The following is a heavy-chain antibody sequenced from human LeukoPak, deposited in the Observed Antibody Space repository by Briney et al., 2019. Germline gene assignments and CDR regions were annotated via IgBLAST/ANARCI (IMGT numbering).Heavy chain of an antibody. V-gene: IGHV4-38-2*02. CDR3: AREYCSSTSCYYYYYYYMDV. CDR2: IYHSGST. Sequence: PSETLSLTCTVSGGSISSYYWSWIRQPPGKGLEWIGSIYHSGSTYYNPSLKSRVTISVDTSKNQFSLKLSSVTAADTAVYYCAREYCSSTSCYYYYYYYMDVWGKGTTVTVSS. D-gene: IGHD2-2*01. J-gene: IGHJ6*03. CDR1: GGSISSYY.